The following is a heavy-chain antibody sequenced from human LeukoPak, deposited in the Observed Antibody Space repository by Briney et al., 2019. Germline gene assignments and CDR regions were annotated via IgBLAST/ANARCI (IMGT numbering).Heavy chain of an antibody. CDR2: ISYDGSNK. CDR3: ATSTDFTIFGVPGA. D-gene: IGHD3-3*01. J-gene: IGHJ5*02. V-gene: IGHV3-30-3*01. Sequence: PGGSLRLSCAASGFTFSSYAMHWVRQAPGKGLEWVAVISYDGSNKYYADSVKGRFTISRDNSKNTLYLQMNSLRAEDTAVYYCATSTDFTIFGVPGAWGQGTLVTVSS. CDR1: GFTFSSYA.